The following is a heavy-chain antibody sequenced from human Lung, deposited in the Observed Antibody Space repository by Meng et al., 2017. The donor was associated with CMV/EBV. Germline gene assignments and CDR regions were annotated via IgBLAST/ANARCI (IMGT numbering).Heavy chain of an antibody. Sequence: SVXVSXKASGGTFSSYTISWVRQAPGQGLEWMGRIIPILGIANYAQKFQGRVTITADKSTSTAYMELSSLRSEDTAVYYCARDGGLELRQVYYYYYGMDVWXQGNXVTVSS. D-gene: IGHD1-7*01. V-gene: IGHV1-69*04. CDR1: GGTFSSYT. J-gene: IGHJ6*02. CDR3: ARDGGLELRQVYYYYYGMDV. CDR2: IIPILGIA.